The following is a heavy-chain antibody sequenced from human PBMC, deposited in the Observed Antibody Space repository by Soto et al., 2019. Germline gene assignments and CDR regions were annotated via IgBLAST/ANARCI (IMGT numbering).Heavy chain of an antibody. V-gene: IGHV3-49*04. D-gene: IGHD3-10*01. J-gene: IGHJ4*02. Sequence: PGGSLRLSCAASGFTFSSYAMSWVRQAPGKGLEWVGFIRSKAYSGTAEYAASVKGRFTMSRDDSKNIAYLQMNSLKTEDTAVYYCSRDRSGITMIRGVADYWGQGTLVTVSS. CDR2: IRSKAYSGTA. CDR1: GFTFSSYA. CDR3: SRDRSGITMIRGVADY.